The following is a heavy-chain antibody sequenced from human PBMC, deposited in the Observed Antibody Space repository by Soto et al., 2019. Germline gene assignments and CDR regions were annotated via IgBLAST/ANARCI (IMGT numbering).Heavy chain of an antibody. Sequence: SGGSLSLSCAASGFTFSSYAMSWVRQAPGKGLEWVSAISGSGGSTYYADSVKGRFTISRDNSKNTLYLQMNSLRAEDTAVYYCAKVISGQWPQEAFDIWGQGTMVTVSS. CDR1: GFTFSSYA. D-gene: IGHD3-3*02. J-gene: IGHJ3*02. CDR2: ISGSGGST. CDR3: AKVISGQWPQEAFDI. V-gene: IGHV3-23*01.